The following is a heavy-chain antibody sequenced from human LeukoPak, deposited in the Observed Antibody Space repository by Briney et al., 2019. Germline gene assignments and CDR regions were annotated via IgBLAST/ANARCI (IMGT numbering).Heavy chain of an antibody. CDR2: IRYDETEK. D-gene: IGHD3-10*01. CDR1: GFTFSSYS. V-gene: IGHV3-7*04. J-gene: IGHJ4*02. Sequence: GGSLRLSCAASGFTFSSYSMSWVRQAPGKGLEWVANIRYDETEKFFADSVKGRFTISRDNAKNSLFLQMNSLRVEDTAVYYCARDGGGFGYWGQGTLVTVSS. CDR3: ARDGGGFGY.